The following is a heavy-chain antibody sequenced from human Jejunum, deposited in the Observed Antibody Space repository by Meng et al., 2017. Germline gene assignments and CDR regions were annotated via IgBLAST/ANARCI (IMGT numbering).Heavy chain of an antibody. CDR1: GGSISSINW. CDR3: AGGIVNGWFDP. D-gene: IGHD2/OR15-2a*01. Sequence: QVPLQESGPRLVKPSGTLSLTCAVSGGSISSINWWSWVRQPPGRGLEWIGYMVYSGTTYYNPSLNSRVTISVDTSKNQFSLKMISVTAADTAVYYCAGGIVNGWFDPWGQGTLVTVSS. V-gene: IGHV4-4*02. J-gene: IGHJ5*02. CDR2: MVYSGTT.